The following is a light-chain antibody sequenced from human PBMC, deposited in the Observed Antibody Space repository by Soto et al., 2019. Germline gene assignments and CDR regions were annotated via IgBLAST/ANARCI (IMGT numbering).Light chain of an antibody. CDR1: STDIGSYNL. Sequence: QSALTQPASVSGSVGQSITISCTGTSTDIGSYNLVSWYQQHPGKAPKLMIYDVSKRPSGVPDRFSGSKSGNTASLTISGLQAEDEADYYYCSYAGTYTWVFGGGTKVTVL. CDR3: CSYAGTYTWV. J-gene: IGLJ3*02. CDR2: DVS. V-gene: IGLV2-11*01.